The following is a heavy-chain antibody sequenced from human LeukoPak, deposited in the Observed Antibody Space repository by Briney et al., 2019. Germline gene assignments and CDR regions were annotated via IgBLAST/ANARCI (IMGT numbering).Heavy chain of an antibody. J-gene: IGHJ6*03. V-gene: IGHV1-18*01. Sequence: GASVKVSCKASGYTFTSYGISWVRQAPGQGLEWMGWISAYNGNTNYAQKLQGRVTMTTDTSTSTAYMELRSLRSDDTAVYYCAREVGATRPNYYYYYMDVWGKGTTVTVSS. CDR1: GYTFTSYG. CDR2: ISAYNGNT. CDR3: AREVGATRPNYYYYYMDV. D-gene: IGHD1-26*01.